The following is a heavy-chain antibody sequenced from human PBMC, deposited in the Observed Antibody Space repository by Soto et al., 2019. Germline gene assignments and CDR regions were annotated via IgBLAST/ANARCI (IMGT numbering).Heavy chain of an antibody. D-gene: IGHD1-20*01. CDR3: ARSITVAVSYYYGMDV. J-gene: IGHJ6*02. CDR2: IIPIFGTA. Sequence: QVQLVQSGAEVKKPGSSVKVSCKASGGTFSSYAISWVRQAPGQGLEWMGGIIPIFGTANYAQKFQGRVTIRAEETTRSAYMELSSLRCEGTAVYYCARSITVAVSYYYGMDVWGQGTSFTVSS. CDR1: GGTFSSYA. V-gene: IGHV1-69*12.